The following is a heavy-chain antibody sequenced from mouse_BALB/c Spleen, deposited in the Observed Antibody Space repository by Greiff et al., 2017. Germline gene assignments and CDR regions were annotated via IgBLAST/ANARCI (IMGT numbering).Heavy chain of an antibody. V-gene: IGHV1-18*01. J-gene: IGHJ3*01. D-gene: IGHD2-14*01. Sequence: QLQQSGPELVKPGASVKIPCKASGYTFTDYNMDWVKQSHGKSLEWIGDINPNNGGTIYNQKFKGKATLTVDKSSSTAYMELRSLTSEDTAVYYCARGDRYQAWFAYWGQGTLVTVSA. CDR3: ARGDRYQAWFAY. CDR1: GYTFTDYN. CDR2: INPNNGGT.